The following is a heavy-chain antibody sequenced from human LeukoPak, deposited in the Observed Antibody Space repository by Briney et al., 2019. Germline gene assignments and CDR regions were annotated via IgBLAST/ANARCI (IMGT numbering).Heavy chain of an antibody. CDR1: GYSMNSGYY. CDR2: IYHSGTT. CDR3: ARLDNSAWDFDY. Sequence: PSQTLSLTCAVSGYSMNSGYYWGWIRQTPGKGLEWIGSIYHSGTTFYNPSLKSRVTITIDTSKNPLSLRLGSVTAADTAVYYCARLDNSAWDFDYWGQGTLVTVSS. J-gene: IGHJ4*02. D-gene: IGHD6-19*01. V-gene: IGHV4-38-2*01.